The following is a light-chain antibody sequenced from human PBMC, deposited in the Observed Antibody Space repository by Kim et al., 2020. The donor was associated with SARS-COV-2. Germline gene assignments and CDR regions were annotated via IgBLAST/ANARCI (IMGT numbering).Light chain of an antibody. V-gene: IGKV3-20*01. CDR2: GAS. Sequence: PGERATLSCRASQAVSTTYLAWYQQKFGQAPRLLIYGASNRATDIPDRFSGGGSGTDFTLTINRLEPEDFAVYYCQHYGTALWTFGQGTKVE. CDR3: QHYGTALWT. CDR1: QAVSTTY. J-gene: IGKJ1*01.